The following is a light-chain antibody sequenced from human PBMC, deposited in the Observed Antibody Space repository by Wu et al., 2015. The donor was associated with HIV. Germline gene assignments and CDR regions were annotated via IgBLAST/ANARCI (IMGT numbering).Light chain of an antibody. CDR1: QSVKSNY. V-gene: IGKV3-20*01. CDR3: QQYGSSPQT. Sequence: EIVLTQSPDTLSLFPGERATLYCRASQSVKSNYLAWYQQRPGQAPRLLIYGISNRATGIADRFSGSGSGTDFTLTISRLEPEDFAVYYCQQYGSSPQTFGQGTKVEIK. J-gene: IGKJ1*01. CDR2: GIS.